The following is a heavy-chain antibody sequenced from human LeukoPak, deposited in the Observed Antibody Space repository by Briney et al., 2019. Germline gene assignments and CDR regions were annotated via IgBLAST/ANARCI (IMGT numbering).Heavy chain of an antibody. CDR1: GYTFTGYY. CDR3: ARDAAAISPYNWFDP. Sequence: GASVKVSCKASGYTFTGYYMHWVRQAPGQRLEWMGWISPNSGGTNYAQKFQGRVTMTRDTSISTAYMELSRLRSDDTAVYYCARDAAAISPYNWFDPWGQGTLVTVSS. V-gene: IGHV1-2*02. CDR2: ISPNSGGT. D-gene: IGHD2-2*02. J-gene: IGHJ5*02.